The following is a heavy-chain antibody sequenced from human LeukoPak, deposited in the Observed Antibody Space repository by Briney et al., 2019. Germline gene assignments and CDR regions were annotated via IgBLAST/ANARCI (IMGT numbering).Heavy chain of an antibody. CDR3: ARPQGSGSYYFDY. CDR2: IPYDGSNK. J-gene: IGHJ4*02. D-gene: IGHD3-10*01. CDR1: GFTFSSYA. Sequence: GRSLRLSCAASGFTFSSYAMHWVRQVPGKGLEWVAVIPYDGSNKYYADSVKGRFTISRDSSKSTLYLQMNSLRAEDTAVYYCARPQGSGSYYFDYWGQGTLVTVSS. V-gene: IGHV3-30-3*01.